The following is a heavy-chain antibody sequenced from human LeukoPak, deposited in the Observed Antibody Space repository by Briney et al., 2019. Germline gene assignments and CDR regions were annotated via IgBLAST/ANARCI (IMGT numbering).Heavy chain of an antibody. CDR2: IYYSGST. J-gene: IGHJ4*02. CDR3: ARQEYGDFDY. D-gene: IGHD4-17*01. Sequence: SETLSLTCTVSGGSIRSYYWSWIRQPPGKGLEWIGYIYYSGSTNYNPSLKSRVTISVDTSKNQFSLKLSSVTAADTAVYYCARQEYGDFDYWGQGTLVTVSS. V-gene: IGHV4-59*08. CDR1: GGSIRSYY.